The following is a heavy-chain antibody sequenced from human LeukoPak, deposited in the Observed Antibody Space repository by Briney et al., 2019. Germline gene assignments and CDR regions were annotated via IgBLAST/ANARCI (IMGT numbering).Heavy chain of an antibody. V-gene: IGHV4-59*01. CDR2: IYYSGST. D-gene: IGHD6-19*01. Sequence: SETLSLTSTVSGGSISSYYWSWIRQPPGKGLEWIGYIYYSGSTNYNPSLKSRVTISVDTSKNQFSLKLSSVTAADTAVYYCATIAVAEDAFDIWGQGTMVTVSS. CDR3: ATIAVAEDAFDI. CDR1: GGSISSYY. J-gene: IGHJ3*02.